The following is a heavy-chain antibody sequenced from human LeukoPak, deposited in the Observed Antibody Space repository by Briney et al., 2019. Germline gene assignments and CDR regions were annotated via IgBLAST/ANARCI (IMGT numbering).Heavy chain of an antibody. CDR1: GGSVSSSSYY. V-gene: IGHV4-39*01. CDR3: ARQYSSGWYPGY. CDR2: IYYSGST. J-gene: IGHJ4*02. D-gene: IGHD6-19*01. Sequence: SETLSLTCTVSGGSVSSSSYYWGWIRQPPGKGLEWIGSIYYSGSTYYNPSLKSRVTISVDTSKNQFSLKLSSVTAAGTAVYYCARQYSSGWYPGYWGQGTLVTVSS.